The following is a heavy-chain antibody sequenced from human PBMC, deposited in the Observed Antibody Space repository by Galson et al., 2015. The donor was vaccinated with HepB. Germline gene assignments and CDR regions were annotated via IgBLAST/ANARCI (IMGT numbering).Heavy chain of an antibody. D-gene: IGHD6-13*01. CDR1: GYSFTTYG. CDR3: AMLGTEAGFLDY. V-gene: IGHV1-18*01. Sequence: SVKVSCKASGYSFTTYGISWVRQAPGQGLEWMGWISPYSGNTNYAQNFQGRVTMTTDTSTRTVYMEGRSLKFDDTAVYYCAMLGTEAGFLDYWGKGTLVTVSS. J-gene: IGHJ4*02. CDR2: ISPYSGNT.